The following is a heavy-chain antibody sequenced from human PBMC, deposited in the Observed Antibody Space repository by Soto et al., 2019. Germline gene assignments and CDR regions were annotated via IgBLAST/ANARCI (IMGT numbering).Heavy chain of an antibody. V-gene: IGHV3-30*04. CDR1: KFTFRTYV. Sequence: QVQLVESGGGVVQPERSQRLSCAASKFTFRTYVMHWVRQAPGKGLEWVALISFDGSNKYYADSVKGRFTISRDNSKNTMYLQMNSLRPEDTAVYYCAREMIPMIMGGMSAMDVWGQGTTLTVSS. CDR2: ISFDGSNK. D-gene: IGHD3-22*01. J-gene: IGHJ6*02. CDR3: AREMIPMIMGGMSAMDV.